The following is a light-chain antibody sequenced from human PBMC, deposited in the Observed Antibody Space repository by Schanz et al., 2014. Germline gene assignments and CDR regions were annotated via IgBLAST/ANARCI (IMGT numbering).Light chain of an antibody. CDR2: DVD. Sequence: QSALTQPASVSGSPGQSITISCTGSSRDVGGYNYVSWYQQHPGKAPKLMIYDVDYRPSGVSNRFSGSKSGNTASLTISGLQAEDEADYYCSSYAGSNNFRVFGTGTKLTVL. J-gene: IGLJ1*01. V-gene: IGLV2-14*03. CDR3: SSYAGSNNFRV. CDR1: SRDVGGYNY.